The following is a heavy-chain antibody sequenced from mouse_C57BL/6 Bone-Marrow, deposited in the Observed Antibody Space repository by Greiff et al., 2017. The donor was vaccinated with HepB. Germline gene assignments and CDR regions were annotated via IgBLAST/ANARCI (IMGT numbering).Heavy chain of an antibody. Sequence: VKLLESGPELVKPGASVKLSCKASGYTFTSYDINWVKQRPGQGLEWIGWIYPRDGSTKYNEKFKGKATLTVDTSSSTAYMKLHSLTSEDSAVYFCARRAMDYWGQGTSVTVSS. J-gene: IGHJ4*01. V-gene: IGHV1-85*01. CDR1: GYTFTSYD. CDR3: ARRAMDY. CDR2: IYPRDGST.